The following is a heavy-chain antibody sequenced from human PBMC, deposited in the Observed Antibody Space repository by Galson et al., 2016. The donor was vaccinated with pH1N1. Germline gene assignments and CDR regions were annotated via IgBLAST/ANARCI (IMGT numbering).Heavy chain of an antibody. J-gene: IGHJ6*02. D-gene: IGHD3-10*01. CDR2: ILPIVGIT. V-gene: IGHV1-69*02. CDR1: GGTLSRHT. Sequence: SVKASCKASGGTLSRHTISWVRQAPGQGLEWMGRILPIVGITNYAQTLQARVTIIADRFTSTVTMELSGLTSVDTAVYYCATETGSSGMDVWDQGTTVTVSS. CDR3: ATETGSSGMDV.